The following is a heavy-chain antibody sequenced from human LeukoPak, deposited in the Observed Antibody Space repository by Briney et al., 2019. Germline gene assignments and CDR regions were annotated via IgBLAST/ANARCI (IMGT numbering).Heavy chain of an antibody. Sequence: SETLSLTCTVSGGSISSYYWSWIRQPPGKGLEWIGYIYYSGSTNYNPSLKSRVTISVDTSKNQFSLKLSSVTAADTAVYYCARVAQYQLPPYYYYGMDVWGQGTTVTVSS. V-gene: IGHV4-59*01. J-gene: IGHJ6*02. CDR1: GGSISSYY. CDR3: ARVAQYQLPPYYYYGMDV. D-gene: IGHD2-2*01. CDR2: IYYSGST.